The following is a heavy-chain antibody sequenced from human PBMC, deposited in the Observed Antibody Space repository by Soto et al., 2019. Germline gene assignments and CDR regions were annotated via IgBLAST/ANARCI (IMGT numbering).Heavy chain of an antibody. CDR3: TRHTVDY. Sequence: EVQLLESGGGLVQPGGSLKLSCAASGFSFSDSAIHWVRQASGKGLEWIGRIRSKTHSYATACAASVKGRFTISRDDSKNTVYLQMNSLKTEDTAVYYCTRHTVDYWGQGTLVTVSS. D-gene: IGHD4-4*01. V-gene: IGHV3-73*02. J-gene: IGHJ4*02. CDR1: GFSFSDSA. CDR2: IRSKTHSYAT.